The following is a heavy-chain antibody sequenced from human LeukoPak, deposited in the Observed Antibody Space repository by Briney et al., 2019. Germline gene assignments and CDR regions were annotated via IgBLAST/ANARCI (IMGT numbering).Heavy chain of an antibody. CDR2: IYYSGST. CDR1: GGSINSYY. V-gene: IGHV4-59*01. Sequence: SETLSLTCTVSGGSINSYYWSWIRQPPGKGLEWIGYIYYSGSTNYNPSLKSRVTISLGTSKNQFSLKLGSVTAADTAVYYCARLLWFGDFYMDVWGTGTTVTVSS. J-gene: IGHJ6*03. CDR3: ARLLWFGDFYMDV. D-gene: IGHD3-10*01.